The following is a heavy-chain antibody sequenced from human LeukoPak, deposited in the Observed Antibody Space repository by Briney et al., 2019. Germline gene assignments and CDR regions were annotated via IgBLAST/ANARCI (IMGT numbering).Heavy chain of an antibody. CDR2: INHSGST. V-gene: IGHV4-34*01. CDR1: GGSISSYY. D-gene: IGHD2-15*01. CDR3: ARVLGSSPLD. J-gene: IGHJ4*02. Sequence: SETLSLTCTVSGGSISSYYWSWIRQPPGKGLEWIGEINHSGSTNYNPSLKSRVTISVDTSKNQFSLKLSSVTAADTAVYYCARVLGSSPLDWGQGTLVTVSS.